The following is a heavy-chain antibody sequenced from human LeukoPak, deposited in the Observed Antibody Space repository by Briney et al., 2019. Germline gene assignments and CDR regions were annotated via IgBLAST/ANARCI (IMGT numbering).Heavy chain of an antibody. V-gene: IGHV3-23*01. J-gene: IGHJ3*02. D-gene: IGHD3-10*01. CDR2: ISGSGGST. CDR1: GFTFSSYA. CDR3: AKEAMVRGVIITPPPAFDI. Sequence: PGGSLRLSCAASGFTFSSYAMSWVRQAPGKGLEWVSAISGSGGSTYYADSVKGRFTISRDNSKNTLYLQMNSLRAEDTAVYYCAKEAMVRGVIITPPPAFDIWGQGTMVTVSS.